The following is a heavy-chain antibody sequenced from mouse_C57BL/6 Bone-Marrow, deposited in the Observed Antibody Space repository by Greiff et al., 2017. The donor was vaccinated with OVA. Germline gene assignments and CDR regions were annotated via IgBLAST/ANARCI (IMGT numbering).Heavy chain of an antibody. J-gene: IGHJ4*01. Sequence: VHVKQSGPELVKPGASVKMSCKASGYTFTDYNMHWVKQSHGKSLEWIGYINPNNGGTSYNQKLKGKATLTVNKSSSTAYMELRSLTSEDSAVYYCARRGSSYYYAMDYWGQGTSVTVSS. CDR3: ARRGSSYYYAMDY. D-gene: IGHD1-3*01. V-gene: IGHV1-22*01. CDR2: INPNNGGT. CDR1: GYTFTDYN.